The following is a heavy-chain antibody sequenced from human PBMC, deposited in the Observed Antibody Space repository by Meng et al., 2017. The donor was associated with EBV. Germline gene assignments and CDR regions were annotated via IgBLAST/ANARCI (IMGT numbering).Heavy chain of an antibody. CDR1: GYSISSFYY. Sequence: QLQLRESGPGQVKPSETLSLTCTVAGYSISSFYYWGWIRQPPGRGLEWIGSVHYTGSTYYSPSLKSRVTVSVDTSKNQFSLRLTSVTAADTAVYYCARPFPSWQSPRLDPFGAWGQGTMVTVYS. J-gene: IGHJ5*02. CDR2: VHYTGST. V-gene: IGHV4-39*01. CDR3: ARPFPSWQSPRLDPFGA. D-gene: IGHD6-19*01.